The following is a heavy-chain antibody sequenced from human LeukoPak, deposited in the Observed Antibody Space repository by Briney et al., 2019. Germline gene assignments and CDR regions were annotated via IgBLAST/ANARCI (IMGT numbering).Heavy chain of an antibody. CDR2: IYYSGST. CDR3: ARDMYSGSHNWFDP. J-gene: IGHJ5*02. D-gene: IGHD1-26*01. V-gene: IGHV4-39*07. Sequence: TSETLSLTCTVSGGSISSSSYYWGWIRQPPGKGLEWIGSIYYSGSTYYNPSLESRVTISVDTSKNQFSLKLSSVTAADTAVYYCARDMYSGSHNWFDPWGRGTLVTVSS. CDR1: GGSISSSSYY.